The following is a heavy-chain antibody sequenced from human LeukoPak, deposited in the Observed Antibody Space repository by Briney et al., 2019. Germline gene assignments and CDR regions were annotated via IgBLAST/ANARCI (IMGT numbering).Heavy chain of an antibody. J-gene: IGHJ5*02. D-gene: IGHD3-3*01. CDR3: ARGGDLYDFWSGYYNP. Sequence: GASVKVSCKXSGYTFTSYDINWVRQATGQGLEWMGWMNPNSGNTGYAQKFQGRVTITRNTSISTAYMELSSLRSEDTAVYYCARGGDLYDFWSGYYNPWGQGTLVTVSS. CDR1: GYTFTSYD. V-gene: IGHV1-8*03. CDR2: MNPNSGNT.